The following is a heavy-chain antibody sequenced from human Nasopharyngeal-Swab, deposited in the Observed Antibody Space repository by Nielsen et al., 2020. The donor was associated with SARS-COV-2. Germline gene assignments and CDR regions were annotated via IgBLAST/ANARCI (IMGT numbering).Heavy chain of an antibody. Sequence: GESLKISFKGSGYSFTSYWIAWVRQMPGKGLEWMGIIYPRDSDTRDSPSFPGQVTISADKSISTAYLQWSSLKASDTAMYYCVRPEGVATSFKYYFQYGMDVWGQGTMVTVPS. J-gene: IGHJ6*02. CDR1: GYSFTSYW. D-gene: IGHD5-12*01. CDR3: VRPEGVATSFKYYFQYGMDV. CDR2: IYPRDSDT. V-gene: IGHV5-51*01.